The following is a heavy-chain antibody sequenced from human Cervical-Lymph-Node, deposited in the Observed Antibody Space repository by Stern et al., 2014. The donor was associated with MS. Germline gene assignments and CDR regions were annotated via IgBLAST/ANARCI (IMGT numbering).Heavy chain of an antibody. CDR1: GGSMNTYY. CDR2: MFHRGSA. V-gene: IGHV4-59*08. J-gene: IGHJ3*02. D-gene: IGHD3-16*01. CDR3: ARRRNSFAFRDAFDI. Sequence: QVQLQESGPGLVKPSETLSLTCTVSGGSMNTYYWSWIRQPPGKGLEWIGYMFHRGSANYNPSLKSRVTISVDTSKGQFSLTVSSVTAADTAVYYCARRRNSFAFRDAFDIWGQGTMVTVSS.